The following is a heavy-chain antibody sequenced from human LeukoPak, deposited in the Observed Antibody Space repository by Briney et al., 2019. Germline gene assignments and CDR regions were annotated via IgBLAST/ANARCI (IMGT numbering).Heavy chain of an antibody. D-gene: IGHD6-6*01. V-gene: IGHV3-30*02. J-gene: IGHJ4*02. CDR1: GFTFSSYG. CDR3: AKEGVEYSSSYIDY. Sequence: PGGSLRLSCAASGFTFSSYGMHWVRQAPGKGLEWVAFIRYDGSNKYYADSVEGRFTISRDNSKNTLYLQMNSLRAEDTAVYSCAKEGVEYSSSYIDYWGQGTLVTVSS. CDR2: IRYDGSNK.